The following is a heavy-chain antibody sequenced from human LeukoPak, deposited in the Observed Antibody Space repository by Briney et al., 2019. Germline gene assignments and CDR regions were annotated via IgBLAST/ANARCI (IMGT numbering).Heavy chain of an antibody. D-gene: IGHD6-13*01. CDR3: ARERAAAGNGAIDY. CDR2: IYYSGST. V-gene: IGHV4-59*01. Sequence: SETLSLTCTVSGGSISSYYWSWTRQPPGKGLEWIGYIYYSGSTNYNPSLKSRVTISVDTSKNQFSLKLSSITAADTAVYFCARERAAAGNGAIDYWGQGTLVTVSS. CDR1: GGSISSYY. J-gene: IGHJ4*02.